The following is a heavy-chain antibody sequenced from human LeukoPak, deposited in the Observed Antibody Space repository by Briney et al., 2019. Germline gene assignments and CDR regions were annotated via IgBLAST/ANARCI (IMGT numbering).Heavy chain of an antibody. V-gene: IGHV3-23*01. Sequence: PGGSLRLSCAASGFTFSSYAMSWVRQAPGKGLEWVSAISGSGGSTYYADSVKGRFTISRDNSKNTLYLQMNSLRAEDTAVYYCALSIAGSGYYYFYGMDVWGQGTTVTVSS. CDR3: ALSIAGSGYYYFYGMDV. D-gene: IGHD2-15*01. CDR2: ISGSGGST. CDR1: GFTFSSYA. J-gene: IGHJ6*02.